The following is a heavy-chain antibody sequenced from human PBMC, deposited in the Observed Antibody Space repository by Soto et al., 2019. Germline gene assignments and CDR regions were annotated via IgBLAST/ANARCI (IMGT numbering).Heavy chain of an antibody. CDR1: GFTFSSYA. V-gene: IGHV3-30-3*02. Sequence: GGSLRLSCAASGFTFSSYAMHWVRQAPGKGLEWVSVISYDGRKKYYTDSVKGRFTISRDNFRNTLYLQVNSLRAEDTAIYFCAKSRGDSWTTYFFDYWGQGALVTVSS. CDR2: ISYDGRKK. CDR3: AKSRGDSWTTYFFDY. J-gene: IGHJ4*02. D-gene: IGHD4-4*01.